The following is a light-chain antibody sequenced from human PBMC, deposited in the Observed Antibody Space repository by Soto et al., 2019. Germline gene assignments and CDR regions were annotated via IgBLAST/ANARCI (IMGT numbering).Light chain of an antibody. CDR1: KNDIGVSYF. J-gene: IGLJ1*01. V-gene: IGLV2-8*01. CDR3: KSYAGSNPYV. CDR2: EVV. Sequence: QSVLTQPPSASGSPGQSVTISCTGTKNDIGVSYFVSWYQHHPGKAPRLIIYEVVQRPSGVPDRFSGSKSGNTASLTVSGLQAADEADYFCKSYAGSNPYVFGSGTKVTVL.